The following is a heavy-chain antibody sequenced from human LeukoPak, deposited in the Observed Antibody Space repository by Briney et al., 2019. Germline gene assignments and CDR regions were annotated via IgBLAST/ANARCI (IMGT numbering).Heavy chain of an antibody. J-gene: IGHJ4*02. CDR2: ISGSGGST. Sequence: GGSLRLSCAASGFTFSSYAMCWVRQAPGKGLEWVSAISGSGGSTYYADSVKGRFTISRDNSKNTLYLQMNSLRAEDTAVYYCAKDPEDIVVVVAATGFDYWGQGTLVTVSS. CDR1: GFTFSSYA. V-gene: IGHV3-23*01. D-gene: IGHD2-15*01. CDR3: AKDPEDIVVVVAATGFDY.